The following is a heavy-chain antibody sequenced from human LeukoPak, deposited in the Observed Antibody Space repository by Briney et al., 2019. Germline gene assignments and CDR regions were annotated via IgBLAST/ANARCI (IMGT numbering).Heavy chain of an antibody. D-gene: IGHD2-2*01. V-gene: IGHV3-30-3*02. J-gene: IGHJ3*02. CDR3: AKIGYQPYKRGAFDI. CDR2: ISYDGSNK. CDR1: GFIFSSYV. Sequence: GGSLRLSCAASGFIFSSYVVHWVRQAPGKGLEWVTIISYDGSNKYYTDSVKGRFTISRDNSKNTLYLQMNSLRAEDTAVYYCAKIGYQPYKRGAFDIWGQGTMVTVSS.